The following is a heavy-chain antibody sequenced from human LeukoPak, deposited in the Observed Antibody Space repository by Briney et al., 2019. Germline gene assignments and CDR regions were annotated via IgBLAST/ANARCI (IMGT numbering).Heavy chain of an antibody. J-gene: IGHJ4*02. D-gene: IGHD5-12*01. CDR1: GGTFSSYA. V-gene: IGHV1-69*05. Sequence: ASVKVSCKASGGTFSSYAISWVRQAPGQGLEWMGGISPIFGTANYAQKFQGRVTITTDESTSTAYMELSSLRSEGTAVYYCASGQGGGYVIYYWGQGTLVTVSS. CDR2: ISPIFGTA. CDR3: ASGQGGGYVIYY.